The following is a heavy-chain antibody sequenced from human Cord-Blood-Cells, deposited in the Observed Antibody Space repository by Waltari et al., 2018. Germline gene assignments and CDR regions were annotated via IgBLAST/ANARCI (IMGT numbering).Heavy chain of an antibody. Sequence: QVQLVQSGAEVKKPGSSVKVSCKASGGTFSSYAISWVRQAPGQGLEWMGGIIPIVGTANYAQKCQGKVTITADESTNTAYMELSSLRSEDTAVYYCARGRGYSGYDYYYYYGMDVWGQGTTVTVSS. V-gene: IGHV1-69*01. CDR1: GGTFSSYA. D-gene: IGHD5-12*01. CDR3: ARGRGYSGYDYYYYYGMDV. J-gene: IGHJ6*02. CDR2: IIPIVGTA.